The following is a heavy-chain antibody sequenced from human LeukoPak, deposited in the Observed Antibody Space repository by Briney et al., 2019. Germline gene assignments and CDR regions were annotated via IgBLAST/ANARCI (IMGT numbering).Heavy chain of an antibody. D-gene: IGHD3-3*01. CDR2: IYYSGST. J-gene: IGHJ5*02. CDR3: ARIKLPRITIFGKISP. V-gene: IGHV4-39*07. CDR1: GGSISSSSYY. Sequence: PSETLSLTCTVSGGSISSSSYYWGWIRQPPGKGLEWIGSIYYSGSTYYNPSLKSRVTISVDTSKNQFSLKLSSVTAADTAVYYCARIKLPRITIFGKISPWGQGTLVTVSS.